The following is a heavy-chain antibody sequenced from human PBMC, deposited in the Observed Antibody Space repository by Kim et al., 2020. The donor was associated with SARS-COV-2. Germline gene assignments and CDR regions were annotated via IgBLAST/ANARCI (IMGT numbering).Heavy chain of an antibody. CDR3: ATDAPPHDDSSGFYPYYFDY. Sequence: GGSLRLSCAASGFIFNNYNMNWVRQAPGKGPEWVASISSSGTYVFYADSVKGRFTVSRDSAKRSVFLQMNSLGGEDTAVYYCATDAPPHDDSSGFYPYYFDYWGQGTLVTVS. J-gene: IGHJ4*02. V-gene: IGHV3-21*01. CDR1: GFIFNNYN. CDR2: ISSSGTYV. D-gene: IGHD3-22*01.